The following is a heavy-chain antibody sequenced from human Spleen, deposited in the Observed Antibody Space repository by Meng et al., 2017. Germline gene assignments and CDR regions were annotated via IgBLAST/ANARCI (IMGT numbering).Heavy chain of an antibody. CDR2: IYNSGST. CDR1: GGSISSGDYY. CDR3: AREGRSHQVGVSVY. D-gene: IGHD2-21*01. Sequence: GQLEASGPGPVKPSQTLSLTCTVSGGSISSGDYYWSWIRQPPGKGLEWIGYIYNSGSTYYNPSLKSRVTISVDTSKNQFSLKLRFVTAADTAVYYCAREGRSHQVGVSVYWGQGNLVTVSS. V-gene: IGHV4-30-4*01. J-gene: IGHJ4*02.